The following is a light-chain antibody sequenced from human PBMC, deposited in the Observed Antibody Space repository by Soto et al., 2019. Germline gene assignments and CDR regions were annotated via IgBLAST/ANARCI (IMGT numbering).Light chain of an antibody. J-gene: IGLJ2*01. CDR3: QTWGTGVVV. CDR1: SGHSSYA. Sequence: QLVLTQSPSASASLGASVKLTCTLSSGHSSYAIAWHQQQPEKGPRYLTNLNSDGRHSKGDGIPDRFSGSSSGAERYLTISSLQSEDEADYYCQTWGTGVVVFGGGTKLTVL. V-gene: IGLV4-69*01. CDR2: LNSDGRH.